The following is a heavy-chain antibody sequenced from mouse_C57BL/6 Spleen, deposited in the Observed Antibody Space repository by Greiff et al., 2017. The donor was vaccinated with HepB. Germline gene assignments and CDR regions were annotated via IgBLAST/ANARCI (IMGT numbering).Heavy chain of an antibody. D-gene: IGHD3-2*02. CDR1: GFNIKDDY. J-gene: IGHJ2*01. CDR2: IDPENGDT. Sequence: DVKLQESGAELVRPGASVKLSCTASGFNIKDDYMHWVKQRPEQGLEWIGWIDPENGDTEYASKFQGKATITADTSSNTAYLQLSSLTSEDTAVYYCTTAAQAYYFDYWGQGTTLTVSS. CDR3: TTAAQAYYFDY. V-gene: IGHV14-4*01.